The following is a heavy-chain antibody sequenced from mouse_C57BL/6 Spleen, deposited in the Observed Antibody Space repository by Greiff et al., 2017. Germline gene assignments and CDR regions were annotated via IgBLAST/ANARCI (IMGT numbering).Heavy chain of an antibody. CDR2: IDPSDSYT. CDR3: ARGGDYYGSSCWYFDV. D-gene: IGHD1-1*01. V-gene: IGHV1-69*01. J-gene: IGHJ1*03. Sequence: QVQLQQPGAELVMPGASVKLSCKASGYTFTSYWMHWVKQRPGQGLEWIGEIDPSDSYTNYNQKFKGKSTLTVDKSSSTAYLQLSSLTSEDSAVYYWARGGDYYGSSCWYFDVWGTGTTVTVSS. CDR1: GYTFTSYW.